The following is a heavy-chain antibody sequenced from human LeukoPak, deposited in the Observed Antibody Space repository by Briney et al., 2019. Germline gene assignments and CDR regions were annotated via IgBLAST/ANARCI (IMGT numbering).Heavy chain of an antibody. Sequence: GGSLRLSCAASGFTFSSYAMSWVRQAPGKGLEWVSAISGSGGSTYYADSVKGWFTISRDNSKNTLYLQMNSLRAEDTAVYYCAKEYCSSTSCYPTFDYWGQGTLVTVSS. D-gene: IGHD2-2*01. CDR2: ISGSGGST. CDR1: GFTFSSYA. CDR3: AKEYCSSTSCYPTFDY. V-gene: IGHV3-23*01. J-gene: IGHJ4*02.